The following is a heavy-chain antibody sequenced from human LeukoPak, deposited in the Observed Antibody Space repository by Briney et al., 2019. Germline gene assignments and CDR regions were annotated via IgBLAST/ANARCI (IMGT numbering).Heavy chain of an antibody. D-gene: IGHD3-22*01. V-gene: IGHV4-4*07. CDR3: ARDRTRYYDSSGYYASNY. CDR2: IYSSGRT. CDR1: GGSIITYY. J-gene: IGHJ4*02. Sequence: SETLSLTCTVSGGSIITYYWSWIRQPAGKGLEWIGRIYSSGRTNYHPSLESRVTMSVDTSKNQFSLNLTSVTAADTAVYYCARDRTRYYDSSGYYASNYWGQGTLVTVSS.